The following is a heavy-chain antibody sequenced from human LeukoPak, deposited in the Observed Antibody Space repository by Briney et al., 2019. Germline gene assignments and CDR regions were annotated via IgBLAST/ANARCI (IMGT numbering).Heavy chain of an antibody. J-gene: IGHJ4*02. CDR1: GYTFTTYD. CDR2: MNPNSGNT. CDR3: ARGSRLGAKPGPEVY. Sequence: ASVKVSCKASGYTFTTYDINWVRQATGQGLEWMGWMNPNSGNTGYAQKFQGRVAMTRNSFMGTAYMELSSLTSEDTAVYYCARGSRLGAKPGPEVYWGQGTLVTVSS. D-gene: IGHD3-16*01. V-gene: IGHV1-8*01.